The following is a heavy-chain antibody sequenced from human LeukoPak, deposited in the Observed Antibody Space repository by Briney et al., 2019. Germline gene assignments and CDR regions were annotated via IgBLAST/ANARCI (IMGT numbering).Heavy chain of an antibody. CDR3: ASMVVAATRYYYYGMDV. CDR1: GGTFSSYA. D-gene: IGHD2-15*01. CDR2: IIPIFGTA. J-gene: IGHJ6*04. Sequence: ASVKVSCKAPGGTFSSYAISWVRQAPGQGLEWMGGIIPIFGTANYAQKFQGRVTITADESTSTAYMELSSLRSEDTAVYYCASMVVAATRYYYYGMDVWGKGTTVTVSS. V-gene: IGHV1-69*01.